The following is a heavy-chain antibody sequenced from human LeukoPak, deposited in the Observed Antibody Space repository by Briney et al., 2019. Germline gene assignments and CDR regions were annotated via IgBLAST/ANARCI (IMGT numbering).Heavy chain of an antibody. J-gene: IGHJ4*02. V-gene: IGHV1-69*05. D-gene: IGHD5-12*01. CDR1: GGTFSSYA. CDR3: ARDDVATVTSDY. CDR2: IIPIFGTA. Sequence: SVKVSCKASGGTFSSYAISWVRQAPGQGLEWMGGIIPIFGTANYAQKFQGRVTMTRDTSTSTVYMELSSLRSEDTAVYYCARDDVATVTSDYWGQGTLVTVSS.